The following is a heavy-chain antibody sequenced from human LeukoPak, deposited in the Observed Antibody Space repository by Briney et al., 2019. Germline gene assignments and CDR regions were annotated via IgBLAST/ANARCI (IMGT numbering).Heavy chain of an antibody. Sequence: ASVKVSCKASGGTFSSYAISWVRQAPGQGLEWMGRIIPILGIANYAQKFQGRVTITADKSTSTAYMELSSLRPEDTAVYYCARVPRSSREYCSGGSCYSAYFDYWGQGTLVTVSS. CDR2: IIPILGIA. CDR1: GGTFSSYA. J-gene: IGHJ4*02. CDR3: ARVPRSSREYCSGGSCYSAYFDY. D-gene: IGHD2-15*01. V-gene: IGHV1-69*04.